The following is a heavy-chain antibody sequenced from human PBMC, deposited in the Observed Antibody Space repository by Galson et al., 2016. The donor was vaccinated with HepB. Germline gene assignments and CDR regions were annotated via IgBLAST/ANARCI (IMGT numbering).Heavy chain of an antibody. Sequence: SLRLSCAASGFPFVTPGLTWVRQAPGKGLEWVAGIVGSGNNTYYADSVKGRFTISRDKSKNTLSLQMNSLRAEDKAVYYCAKWNTAARATYLDFWGQGSLVTVSS. D-gene: IGHD1-1*01. V-gene: IGHV3-23*01. CDR1: GFPFVTPG. CDR3: AKWNTAARATYLDF. CDR2: IVGSGNNT. J-gene: IGHJ4*02.